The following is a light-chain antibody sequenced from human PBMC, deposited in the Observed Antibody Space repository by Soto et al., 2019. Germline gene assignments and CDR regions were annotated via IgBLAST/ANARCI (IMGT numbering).Light chain of an antibody. CDR3: QQYNTYLWT. J-gene: IGKJ1*01. CDR1: QSIRSY. Sequence: DIQMTQSPSSLSASVGDRVTIACRASQSIRSYLNWYQQKPGKAPKLLIYAASNLQSGVPSRFSGSGSGTEFTLTISSLQPDDFETYYWQQYNTYLWTLGQGTKVDIK. CDR2: AAS. V-gene: IGKV1-39*01.